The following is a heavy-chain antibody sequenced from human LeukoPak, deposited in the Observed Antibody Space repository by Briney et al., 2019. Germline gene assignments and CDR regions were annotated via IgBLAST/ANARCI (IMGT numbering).Heavy chain of an antibody. Sequence: SETLSLTCAVSGYSISSGYYWGWIRQPPGKGLEWIGRIYHSGSTYYNPSLKSRVTISVDTSKNQFSLKLSSVTAADTAVYYCARHPRYCSSTSCQTLFDYWGQGTLVAVSS. CDR3: ARHPRYCSSTSCQTLFDY. V-gene: IGHV4-38-2*01. J-gene: IGHJ4*02. CDR1: GYSISSGYY. CDR2: IYHSGST. D-gene: IGHD2-2*01.